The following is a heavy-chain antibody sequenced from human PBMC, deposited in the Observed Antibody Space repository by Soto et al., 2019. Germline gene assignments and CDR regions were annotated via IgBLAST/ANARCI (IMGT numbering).Heavy chain of an antibody. V-gene: IGHV3-33*01. J-gene: IGHJ4*02. Sequence: GGSLRLSCAASGFTFSSYGMHWVRQAPGKGLEWVAVIWYDGSNKYYADSVKVRFTISRDNSKNTLYLQMNSLRAEDTAVYYCARDGILVGELLYSFDNWGQGTMVTVSS. CDR3: ARDGILVGELLYSFDN. CDR1: GFTFSSYG. CDR2: IWYDGSNK. D-gene: IGHD3-10*01.